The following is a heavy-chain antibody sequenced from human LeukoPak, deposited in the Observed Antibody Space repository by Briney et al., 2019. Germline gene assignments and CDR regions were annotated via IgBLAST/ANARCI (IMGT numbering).Heavy chain of an antibody. D-gene: IGHD6-6*01. J-gene: IGHJ6*03. Sequence: GASVKVSCKASGFTFSSSAMQWVRQARGQRLEWIGWIVVGSGNTNYAQKLQGRVTMTTDTSTSTAYMELRSLRSDDTAVYYCARANEEYSSSPVDYYYYMDVWGKGTTVTVSS. CDR1: GFTFSSSA. CDR3: ARANEEYSSSPVDYYYYMDV. CDR2: IVVGSGNT. V-gene: IGHV1-58*02.